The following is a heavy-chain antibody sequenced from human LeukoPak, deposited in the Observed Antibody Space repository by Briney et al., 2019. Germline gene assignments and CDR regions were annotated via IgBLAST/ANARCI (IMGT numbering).Heavy chain of an antibody. CDR1: GGSFSGYY. CDR2: IYYSGST. Sequence: SETLSLTCAVYGGSFSGYYWSWIRQPPGKGLEWIGYIYYSGSTNYNPSLKSRVTISVDTSKNQFSLKLSSVTAADTAVYYCASTDSSGYYGYWGQGTLVTVSS. D-gene: IGHD3-22*01. V-gene: IGHV4-59*01. CDR3: ASTDSSGYYGY. J-gene: IGHJ4*02.